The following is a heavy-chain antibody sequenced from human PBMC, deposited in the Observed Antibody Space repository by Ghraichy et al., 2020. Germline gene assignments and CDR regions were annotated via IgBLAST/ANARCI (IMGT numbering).Heavy chain of an antibody. V-gene: IGHV3-21*01. CDR2: ISSSSSYI. J-gene: IGHJ4*02. Sequence: GGSLILSCAASGFTFSSYSMNWVRQAPGKGLEWVSSISSSSSYIYYADSVKGRFTISRDNAKNSLYLQMNSLRAEDTAVYYCARDRGYSSSSEVDYWGQGTLVTVSS. D-gene: IGHD6-6*01. CDR3: ARDRGYSSSSEVDY. CDR1: GFTFSSYS.